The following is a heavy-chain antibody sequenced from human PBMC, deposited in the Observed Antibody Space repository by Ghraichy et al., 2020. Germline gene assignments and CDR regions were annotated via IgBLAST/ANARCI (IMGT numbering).Heavy chain of an antibody. V-gene: IGHV3-11*01. CDR1: GFTFSDYY. D-gene: IGHD5-18*01. Sequence: GGSLRLSCAASGFTFSDYYMSWIRQAPGKGLEWVSYISSSGSTIYYADSVKGRFTISRDNAKNSLYLQMNSLRAEDTAVYYCARDPFKKRGYSYGYVLPFIDPWGQGTLVTVSS. CDR3: ARDPFKKRGYSYGYVLPFIDP. J-gene: IGHJ5*02. CDR2: ISSSGSTI.